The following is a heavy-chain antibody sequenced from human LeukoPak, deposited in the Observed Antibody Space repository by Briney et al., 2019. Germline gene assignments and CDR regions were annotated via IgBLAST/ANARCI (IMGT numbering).Heavy chain of an antibody. J-gene: IGHJ4*02. V-gene: IGHV1-18*01. D-gene: IGHD3-16*02. CDR1: GYTFTIYG. CDR2: ISDYNGNT. Sequence: ASVTLSFTASGYTFTIYGISWVRQAPGQGLEGMGWISDYNGNTNYAQKLQGRVTLTTDTSTSTAYMELRSLRSDDTAVYYCARVPSYRPLDYWGQGTLVTVSS. CDR3: ARVPSYRPLDY.